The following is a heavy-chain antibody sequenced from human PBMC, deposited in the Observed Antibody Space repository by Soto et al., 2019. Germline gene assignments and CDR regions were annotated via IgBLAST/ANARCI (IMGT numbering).Heavy chain of an antibody. V-gene: IGHV1-69*01. Sequence: QVQLVQSGAELKKPGSSVKVSCKASGNTFSNYAISWVRQAPGQGLEWMGGTIPPYGTTNYAREFQDRITITADESTSTVYMELSSLRSEDTAVYYGATRGWGGGWGQGTLVTVSS. D-gene: IGHD3-16*01. CDR3: ATRGWGGG. CDR1: GNTFSNYA. J-gene: IGHJ4*02. CDR2: TIPPYGTT.